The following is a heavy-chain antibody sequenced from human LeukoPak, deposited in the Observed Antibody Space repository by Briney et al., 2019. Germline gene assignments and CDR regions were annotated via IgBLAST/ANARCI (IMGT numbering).Heavy chain of an antibody. CDR3: ARRIAAARAFDY. V-gene: IGHV4-39*01. CDR2: IYYSGST. J-gene: IGHJ4*02. Sequence: PSETLSLTCTVSGGSISSSSYYWGWIRQPPGKGLEWIGSIYYSGSTYYNPSLKSRVTISVDTSKNQFSLKLSSVTAADTAVYYCARRIAAARAFDYWGQGALVTVSS. CDR1: GGSISSSSYY. D-gene: IGHD6-13*01.